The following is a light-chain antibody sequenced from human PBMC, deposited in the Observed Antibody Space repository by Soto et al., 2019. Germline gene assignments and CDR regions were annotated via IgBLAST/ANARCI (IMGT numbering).Light chain of an antibody. V-gene: IGLV7-46*01. CDR2: DTN. J-gene: IGLJ2*01. CDR3: FLYYAGSRV. CDR1: TGAVTSGHF. Sequence: QTVVTQEPSLTVSPGGTVTLTCGSSTGAVTSGHFPYWFQQKPGQAPRTLIYDTNNKYSWTPARFSGSLLGGKAALSLSGAHPEDEAEYYCFLYYAGSRVFGGGTKLTVL.